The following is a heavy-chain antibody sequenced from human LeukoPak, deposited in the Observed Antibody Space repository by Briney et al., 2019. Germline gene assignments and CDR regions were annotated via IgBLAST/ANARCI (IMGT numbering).Heavy chain of an antibody. CDR2: INPSGGST. D-gene: IGHD3-22*01. V-gene: IGHV1-46*01. CDR3: ARDTLTSPGTDYYYDSSGYYYDYYYYMDV. J-gene: IGHJ6*03. CDR1: GGTFSSYA. Sequence: GASVKVSCKASGGTFSSYAISWVRQAPGQGLEWMGIINPSGGSTSYAQKFQGRVTMTRDMSTSTVYMELSSLRSEDTAVYYCARDTLTSPGTDYYYDSSGYYYDYYYYMDVWGKGTTVTVSS.